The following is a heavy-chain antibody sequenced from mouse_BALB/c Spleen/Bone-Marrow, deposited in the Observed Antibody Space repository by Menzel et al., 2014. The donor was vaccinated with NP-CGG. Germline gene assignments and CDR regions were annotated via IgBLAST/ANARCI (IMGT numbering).Heavy chain of an antibody. CDR3: ARRDGSTYYYAMDY. CDR2: IYPGDGDT. V-gene: IGHV1-80*01. D-gene: IGHD1-1*01. CDR1: GYAFSNYW. Sequence: QVQLQQSGAELVRPGSSVKISCKASGYAFSNYWMNWVKQRPGQGLEWIGQIYPGDGDTNYNGKFKGKATLTADKSSXTAYMQLSSLTSEDSAFYFCARRDGSTYYYAMDYWGQGTSVTVSS. J-gene: IGHJ4*01.